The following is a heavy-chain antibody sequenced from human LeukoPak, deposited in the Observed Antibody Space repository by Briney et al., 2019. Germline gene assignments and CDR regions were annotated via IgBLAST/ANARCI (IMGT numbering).Heavy chain of an antibody. D-gene: IGHD6-13*01. Sequence: GESLKISCKGSGYSFTSYWISWVRQLPRKGLDWIGRIDPSDSYTNYSPSFQGHVTISADKSISTAYLQWSSPKASDPAMYYCARLSISRQLVRYGMDVWGKGTTVTVSS. CDR3: ARLSISRQLVRYGMDV. CDR2: IDPSDSYT. CDR1: GYSFTSYW. V-gene: IGHV5-10-1*01. J-gene: IGHJ6*04.